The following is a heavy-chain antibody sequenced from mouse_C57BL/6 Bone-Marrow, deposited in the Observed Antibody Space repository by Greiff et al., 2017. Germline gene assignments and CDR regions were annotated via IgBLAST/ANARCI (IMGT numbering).Heavy chain of an antibody. CDR2: ISSGGDYI. CDR3: TRGDYGSIPFAY. CDR1: GFTFSSYA. Sequence: EVNVVESGEGLVKPGGSLKLSCAASGFTFSSYAMSWVRQTPEKRLEWVAYISSGGDYIYYADTVKGRFTISRDNARNTLYLQMSSLKSEDTAMYYGTRGDYGSIPFAYWGQGTRVTVSA. J-gene: IGHJ3*01. D-gene: IGHD1-1*01. V-gene: IGHV5-9-1*02.